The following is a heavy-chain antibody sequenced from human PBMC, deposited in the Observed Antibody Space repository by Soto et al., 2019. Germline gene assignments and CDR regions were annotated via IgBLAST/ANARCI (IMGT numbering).Heavy chain of an antibody. CDR1: GGTLRGNT. CDR3: ATTHFYETDGVFDYFDY. Sequence: SVKVSCKASGGTLRGNTLCWVRQAQGQGLEWMGGITAFLGTTNYAQKFQGRVTITADESTATAYLELSSLRSEDTAVYYCATTHFYETDGVFDYFDYWGHGTLVTVSS. D-gene: IGHD3-22*01. V-gene: IGHV1-69*13. J-gene: IGHJ4*01. CDR2: ITAFLGTT.